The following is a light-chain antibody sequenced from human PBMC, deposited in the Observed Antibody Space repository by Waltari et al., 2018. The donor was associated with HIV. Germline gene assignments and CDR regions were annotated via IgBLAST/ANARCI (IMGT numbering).Light chain of an antibody. V-gene: IGKV3-11*01. Sequence: EVVLTQSPATLSLSPGERATLSCRSSQSISSHLAWYQQKPGQAPRLLIYDASNRATGIPARFSGSGSGPDFTLSISSLDPEDFAVYYCQHRSNWPPLTFGGGTKVEI. CDR1: QSISSH. CDR3: QHRSNWPPLT. CDR2: DAS. J-gene: IGKJ4*01.